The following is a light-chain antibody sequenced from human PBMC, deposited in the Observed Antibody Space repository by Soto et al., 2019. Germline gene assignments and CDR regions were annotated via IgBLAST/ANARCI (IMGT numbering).Light chain of an antibody. CDR1: SGHSSYP. V-gene: IGLV4-69*01. Sequence: QLVLTQSPSASASLGASVKITCTLSSGHSSYPIAWHQQQPDKGPRFLMKLNSDGSHSKGDGIPDRFSGSTSGAERYLTITSLQSEDEAEYYWQTWATGIRVFGGGTQLTVL. CDR2: LNSDGSH. CDR3: QTWATGIRV. J-gene: IGLJ2*01.